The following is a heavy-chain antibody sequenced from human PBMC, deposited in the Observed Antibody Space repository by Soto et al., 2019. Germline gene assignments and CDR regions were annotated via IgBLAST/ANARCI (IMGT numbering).Heavy chain of an antibody. CDR2: MNPNSGNT. CDR1: GGTFSSYA. Sequence: ASVKVSCKASGGTFSSYAISWVRQATGQGLEWMGWMNPNSGNTGYAQKFQGRVTMTRNTSISTAYMELSSLRSEDTAVYYCASRSSAIYGMDVWGQGTTVTVSS. D-gene: IGHD6-6*01. J-gene: IGHJ6*02. CDR3: ASRSSAIYGMDV. V-gene: IGHV1-8*02.